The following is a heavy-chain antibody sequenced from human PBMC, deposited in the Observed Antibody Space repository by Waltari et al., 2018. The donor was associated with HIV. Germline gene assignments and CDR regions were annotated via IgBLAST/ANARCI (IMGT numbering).Heavy chain of an antibody. J-gene: IGHJ5*02. V-gene: IGHV5-51*01. D-gene: IGHD4-17*01. CDR1: GYSFTSYW. CDR2: IYPGDSDT. CDR3: ARLTGATVTSGGWFDP. Sequence: EVQLVQSGAEVKKPGESLKISCKGSGYSFTSYWIGWVRQLPGKGLEWMGIIYPGDSDTRYSPSFQGQVTISADKSISTAYLQWSSLKASDTAMYYCARLTGATVTSGGWFDPWGQGTLVTVSS.